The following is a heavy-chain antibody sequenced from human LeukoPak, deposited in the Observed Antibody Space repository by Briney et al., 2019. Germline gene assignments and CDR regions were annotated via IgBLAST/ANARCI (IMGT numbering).Heavy chain of an antibody. J-gene: IGHJ4*02. CDR2: ISYDGSNK. Sequence: GGSLRLSCAAYGFTFSSYAMHWVRQAPGKGLEWVAVISYDGSNKYYADSVKGRFTISRDNSKNTLYLQMNSLRAEDTAVYYCARVRVVEMATQGFDYWGQGTLVTVSS. CDR3: ARVRVVEMATQGFDY. CDR1: GFTFSSYA. V-gene: IGHV3-30-3*01. D-gene: IGHD5-24*01.